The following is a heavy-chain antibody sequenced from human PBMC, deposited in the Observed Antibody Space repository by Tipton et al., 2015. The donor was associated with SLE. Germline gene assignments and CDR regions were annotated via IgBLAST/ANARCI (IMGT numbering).Heavy chain of an antibody. CDR2: TYYRSKWYN. Sequence: QLVQSGAEVKPSQTLSLTCAISGDSVSSNSAAWNWIRQSPSRGLEWLGRTYYRSKWYNDYAVSVKSRITINPDTSKNQFSLQLNSVTPEDTAVYYCVRLASFSFWSPYFVFDIWGQGTMVTVSS. D-gene: IGHD3-3*01. J-gene: IGHJ3*02. CDR3: VRLASFSFWSPYFVFDI. CDR1: GDSVSSNSAA. V-gene: IGHV6-1*01.